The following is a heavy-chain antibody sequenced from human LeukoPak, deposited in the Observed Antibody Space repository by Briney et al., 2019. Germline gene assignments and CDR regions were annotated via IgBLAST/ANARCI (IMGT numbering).Heavy chain of an antibody. Sequence: SETLSLTCTVSGDSISSGSDYWTWIRQPAGKGLEWIGRIYTSENTNYNPSLKSRATISVDTSNNQFSLRLSSVTAADTAVYYCARQTGSGLFILLGGQGTLVTVSS. V-gene: IGHV4-61*02. CDR1: GDSISSGSDY. CDR3: ARQTGSGLFILL. J-gene: IGHJ4*02. CDR2: IYTSENT. D-gene: IGHD3/OR15-3a*01.